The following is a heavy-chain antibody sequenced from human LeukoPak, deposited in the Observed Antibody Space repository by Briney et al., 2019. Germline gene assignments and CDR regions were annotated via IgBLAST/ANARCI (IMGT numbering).Heavy chain of an antibody. CDR2: INHSGST. J-gene: IGHJ3*02. CDR3: AADYYDSSGYYGAFDI. CDR1: GGSFSGYY. V-gene: IGHV4-34*01. Sequence: SETLSLTCAVYGGSFSGYYWSWIRQPPGKGLEWIGEINHSGSTNYNPSLKSRVTISVDTSKNQFSLKLSSVTAADTAVYYCAADYYDSSGYYGAFDIWGQGTMVTVSS. D-gene: IGHD3-22*01.